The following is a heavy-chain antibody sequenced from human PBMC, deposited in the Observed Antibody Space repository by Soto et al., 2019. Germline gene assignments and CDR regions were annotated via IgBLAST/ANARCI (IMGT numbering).Heavy chain of an antibody. CDR1: GGSISSHY. CDR2: IYYSGST. Sequence: LETLSLTCTVAGGSISSHYGSWIRQPPGKGLEWIGYIYYSGSTNYNPSLKSRVTISVDTSKNQFSLKLSSVTAADTAVYYCASGAYYYYTDVRRKGTTVTVSS. J-gene: IGHJ6*03. CDR3: ASGAYYYYTDV. V-gene: IGHV4-59*11.